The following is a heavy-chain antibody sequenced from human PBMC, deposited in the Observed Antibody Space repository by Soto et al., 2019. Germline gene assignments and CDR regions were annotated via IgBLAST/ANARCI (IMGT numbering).Heavy chain of an antibody. CDR1: GGSISSYY. CDR2: IYYSGST. CDR3: ARGNRGGYKEYSSSSREYYFDY. Sequence: SETLSLTCTVSGGSISSYYWSWIRQPPGKGLEWIGYIYYSGSTNYNPSLKSRVTISVDTSKNQFSLKLSSVTAADTAVYYCARGNRGGYKEYSSSSREYYFDYWGQGTLVTVSS. V-gene: IGHV4-59*01. D-gene: IGHD6-6*01. J-gene: IGHJ4*02.